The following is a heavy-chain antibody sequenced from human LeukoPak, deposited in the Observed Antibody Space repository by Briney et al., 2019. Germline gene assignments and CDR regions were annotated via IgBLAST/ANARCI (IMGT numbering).Heavy chain of an antibody. CDR3: ARDQVTMVRGVPPYYFDY. J-gene: IGHJ4*02. D-gene: IGHD3-10*01. CDR1: GFTFSSYW. V-gene: IGHV3-74*01. Sequence: GGSLRLSCAASGFTFSSYWMHWVRQAPGKGLVWVSRINSDGSSTSYADSVKGRFTISRDNAKNTLYLQMNSLRAEDTAVYYCARDQVTMVRGVPPYYFDYWGQGTLVTVSS. CDR2: INSDGSST.